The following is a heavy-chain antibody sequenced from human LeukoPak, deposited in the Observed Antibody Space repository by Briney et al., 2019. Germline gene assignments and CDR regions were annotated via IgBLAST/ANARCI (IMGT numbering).Heavy chain of an antibody. CDR2: IIPILGIA. D-gene: IGHD6-13*01. V-gene: IGHV1-69*04. J-gene: IGHJ4*02. CDR3: ARVDIAAAGTNSLDY. CDR1: GGTFSSYA. Sequence: SVKVSCKASGGTFSSYAISWVRQAPGQGLEWMGRIIPILGIANYAQKFQGRVTITADKSTSTAYMELSSLRSEDTAVNYCARVDIAAAGTNSLDYWGQGTLVTDSS.